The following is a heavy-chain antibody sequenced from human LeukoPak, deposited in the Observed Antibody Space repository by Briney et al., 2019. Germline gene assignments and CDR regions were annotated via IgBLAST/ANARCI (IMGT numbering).Heavy chain of an antibody. Sequence: GGSLRLSCAASGFTFSSHGIHWVRQAPGKGLEWVAVVSSDGGTTYYADSVKGRFTISRDNSKNTLYLQMNSLRGEDTAIYYCTKESATGSRYSFDYWGQGTLVTVSS. CDR3: TKESATGSRYSFDY. D-gene: IGHD2-15*01. J-gene: IGHJ4*02. CDR1: GFTFSSHG. CDR2: VSSDGGTT. V-gene: IGHV3-30*18.